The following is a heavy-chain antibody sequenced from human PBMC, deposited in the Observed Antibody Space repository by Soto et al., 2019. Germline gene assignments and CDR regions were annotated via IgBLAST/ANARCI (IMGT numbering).Heavy chain of an antibody. CDR1: GYTFTSYA. J-gene: IGHJ4*02. CDR3: ARVNDFWSGYDRFDY. CDR2: INAGNGNT. D-gene: IGHD3-3*01. V-gene: IGHV1-3*01. Sequence: QVQLVQSGAEVKKPGASVKVSCKASGYTFTSYAMHWVRQAPGQRPEWMGWINAGNGNTKYSQKFQGRVTITRDTSASPAYMEMSSLRSEDTAVYYCARVNDFWSGYDRFDYWGQGTLVTVSS.